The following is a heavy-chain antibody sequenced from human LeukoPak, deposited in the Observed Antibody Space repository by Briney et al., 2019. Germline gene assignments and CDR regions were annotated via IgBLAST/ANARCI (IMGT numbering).Heavy chain of an antibody. CDR2: IIPIFGTA. J-gene: IGHJ3*02. V-gene: IGHV1-69*01. CDR3: ARVVADSGYSSSWYQGGAFDI. D-gene: IGHD6-13*01. CDR1: GGTFSSYA. Sequence: ASVKVSCKASGGTFSSYAISWVRQAPGQGLEWMGGIIPIFGTANYAQKFQGRVTITADESTSTAYMELSSLRSEDTVVYYCARVVADSGYSSSWYQGGAFDIWGQGTMVTVSS.